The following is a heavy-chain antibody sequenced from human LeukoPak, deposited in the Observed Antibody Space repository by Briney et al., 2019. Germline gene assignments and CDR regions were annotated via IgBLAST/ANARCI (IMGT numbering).Heavy chain of an antibody. CDR2: INHSGST. D-gene: IGHD3-22*01. CDR3: ARSRAFIGYYYPFDY. CDR1: GGSFSGYY. Sequence: PSETLSLTCAVYGGSFSGYYWSWIRQPPGKGLEWIREINHSGSTNYNPSLKSRVTISVDTSKNQFSLKLSSVTAADTAVYYCARSRAFIGYYYPFDYWGQGTLVTVSS. J-gene: IGHJ4*02. V-gene: IGHV4-34*01.